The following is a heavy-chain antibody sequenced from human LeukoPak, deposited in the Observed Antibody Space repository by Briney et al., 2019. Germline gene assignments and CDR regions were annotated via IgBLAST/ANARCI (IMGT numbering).Heavy chain of an antibody. Sequence: GGSLRLSCAASGFTFSSYSMNWVRQAPGKGLEWVSSISSSSSYIYYADSVKGRFTISRDNAKNSLYLQMNSLRAEDTAVYYCARDRGSYRIDYWGQGTLVTVSS. CDR3: ARDRGSYRIDY. D-gene: IGHD1-26*01. J-gene: IGHJ4*02. CDR2: ISSSSSYI. CDR1: GFTFSSYS. V-gene: IGHV3-21*01.